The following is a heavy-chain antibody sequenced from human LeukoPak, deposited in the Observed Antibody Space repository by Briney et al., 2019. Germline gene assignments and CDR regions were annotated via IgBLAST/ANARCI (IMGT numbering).Heavy chain of an antibody. V-gene: IGHV3-74*01. CDR3: ARVMQLWDPFDY. J-gene: IGHJ4*02. CDR2: INSDGSST. CDR1: GFTFSSYW. D-gene: IGHD5-18*01. Sequence: GRSLRLSCAASGFTFSSYWMHWVRQAPGKGLVWVSRINSDGSSTSYADSGKGRFTISRDNAKNTLYLQMNSLRAEDTAVYYCARVMQLWDPFDYWGQGTLVTVSS.